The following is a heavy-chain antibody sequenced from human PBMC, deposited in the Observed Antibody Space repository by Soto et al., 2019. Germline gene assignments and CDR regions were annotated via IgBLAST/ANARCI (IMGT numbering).Heavy chain of an antibody. CDR1: SGSISINTW. CDR2: ISYSGIT. V-gene: IGHV4-4*02. J-gene: IGHJ4*02. Sequence: QVQLQESGPGLVEPSGTLSLTCAVSSGSISINTWWHWVRQPPGKGLEWIGEISYSGITNYNPSLKSRVSISVDKSKNQFSLRLNSVTAADTAVYYCIRNLDSWGQGTLVTVSS. CDR3: IRNLDS.